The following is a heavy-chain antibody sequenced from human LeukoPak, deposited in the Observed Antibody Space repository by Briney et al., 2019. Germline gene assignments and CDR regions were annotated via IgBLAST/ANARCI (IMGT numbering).Heavy chain of an antibody. V-gene: IGHV4-34*12. CDR2: IIHSGST. CDR3: ARARIAVAGRFPDY. D-gene: IGHD6-19*01. CDR1: GGSFSSYY. Sequence: PSETLSLTCAVYGGSFSSYYWSWIRQPPGKGLEWIGEIIHSGSTNYKPSLKRRVTISTDTSKNQFSLKLSSVTAADTAVYYCARARIAVAGRFPDYWGQGTLVTVSS. J-gene: IGHJ4*02.